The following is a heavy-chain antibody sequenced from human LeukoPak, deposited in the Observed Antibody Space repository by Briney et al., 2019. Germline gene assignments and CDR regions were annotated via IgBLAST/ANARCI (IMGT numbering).Heavy chain of an antibody. CDR1: GGSISSYY. J-gene: IGHJ5*02. D-gene: IGHD6-25*01. V-gene: IGHV4-4*07. CDR3: AREGGDPRWLDP. Sequence: SETLSLTCTVSGGSISSYYWTWIRQSAGKGLDWIGRINISGSTNYNPSLRSRVTMSVNTSKNQFSLNLTSVTAADTAVYSCAREGGDPRWLDPWGQGTLVTVSS. CDR2: INISGST.